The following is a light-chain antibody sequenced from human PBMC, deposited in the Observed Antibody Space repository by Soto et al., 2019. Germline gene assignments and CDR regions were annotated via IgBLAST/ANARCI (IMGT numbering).Light chain of an antibody. CDR2: GNT. CDR1: SSNIGAGYD. J-gene: IGLJ2*01. V-gene: IGLV1-40*01. CDR3: HAYDSTLSASI. Sequence: QSVLTQPPSVSGAPGQRVTISCTGSSSNIGAGYDVHWYHQLPGTAPKLLIFGNTNRPSWVPDRFSGSKSGTSASLAITGLQAEDEADYYCHAYDSTLSASIFGGGTKLTVL.